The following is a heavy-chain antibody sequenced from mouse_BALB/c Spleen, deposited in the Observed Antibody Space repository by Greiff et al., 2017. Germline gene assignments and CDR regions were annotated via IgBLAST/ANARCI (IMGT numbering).Heavy chain of an antibody. CDR3: ARGGVLDY. J-gene: IGHJ2*01. V-gene: IGHV1-87*01. CDR1: GYTFTSYW. CDR2: IYPGDGDT. D-gene: IGHD1-1*01. Sequence: QVQLQQSGAELARPGASVKLSCKASGYTFTSYWMQWVKQRPGQGLEWIGAIYPGDGDTRYTQKFKGKATLTADKSSSTAYMQLSSLASEDSAVYYCARGGVLDYWGQGTTLTVSS.